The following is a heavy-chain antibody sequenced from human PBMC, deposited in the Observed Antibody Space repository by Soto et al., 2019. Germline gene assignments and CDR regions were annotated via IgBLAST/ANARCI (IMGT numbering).Heavy chain of an antibody. D-gene: IGHD4-17*01. CDR2: IYYSGST. Sequence: XXTLSLPCTVSGGSISSYYWRWIRQTPEKGLEWIGYIYYSGSTNYNPSLKSRVTISVDTSKNQFSLKLSYVTAADTAVYYCARLNLGDYVLYWGQGTLVTVSS. V-gene: IGHV4-59*08. J-gene: IGHJ4*02. CDR1: GGSISSYY. CDR3: ARLNLGDYVLY.